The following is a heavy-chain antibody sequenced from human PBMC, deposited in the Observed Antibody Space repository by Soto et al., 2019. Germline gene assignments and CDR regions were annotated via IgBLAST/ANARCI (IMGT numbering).Heavy chain of an antibody. J-gene: IGHJ6*03. V-gene: IGHV3-33*01. Sequence: GGSLRLSCAASGFTFSSYGMHWVRQAPGKGLEWVAVIWYDGSNKYYADSVKGRFTISRDNSKNTLYLQMNSLRAEDTAVYYCARDGSSSSLYYYYYMDVWGKGTTVTVSS. CDR1: GFTFSSYG. D-gene: IGHD6-6*01. CDR3: ARDGSSSSLYYYYYMDV. CDR2: IWYDGSNK.